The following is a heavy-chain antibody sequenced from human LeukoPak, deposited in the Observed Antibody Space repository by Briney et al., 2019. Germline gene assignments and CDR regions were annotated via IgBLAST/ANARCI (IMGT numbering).Heavy chain of an antibody. CDR1: GYRFISYW. J-gene: IGHJ4*02. CDR2: IYPGDSDT. V-gene: IGHV5-51*01. D-gene: IGHD5-12*01. Sequence: GESLKISCKGSGYRFISYWIGWVRPMPGKGLEWMGIIYPGDSDTRYSPSFQGQVTISADKSISTAYLQWSSLKASDTAMYYCARRVGRRGYDLGYWGQGTLVTVSS. CDR3: ARRVGRRGYDLGY.